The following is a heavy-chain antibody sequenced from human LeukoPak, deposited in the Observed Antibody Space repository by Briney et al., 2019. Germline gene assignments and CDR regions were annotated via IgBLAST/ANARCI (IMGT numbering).Heavy chain of an antibody. V-gene: IGHV1-24*01. CDR3: ATRGYYYDSRGAFDI. Sequence: GASVKVSCKVSGYTLTELSIHWVRQAPGKGLEWMGGFDPEDGETIYAQKFQGRVTMTEDTSTDTAYMELSSLRSEDTAVYYCATRGYYYDSRGAFDIWGQETMVTVSS. J-gene: IGHJ3*02. CDR2: FDPEDGET. D-gene: IGHD3-22*01. CDR1: GYTLTELS.